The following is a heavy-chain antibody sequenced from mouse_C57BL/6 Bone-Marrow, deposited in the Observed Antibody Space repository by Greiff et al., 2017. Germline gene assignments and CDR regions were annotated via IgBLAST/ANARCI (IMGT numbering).Heavy chain of an antibody. D-gene: IGHD1-1*01. V-gene: IGHV1-19*01. J-gene: IGHJ2*01. CDR2: INPYNGGT. Sequence: VQLQQSGPVLVKPGASVKMSCKASGYTFTDYYMNWVKQSHGKRLEWIGVINPYNGGTSYNQKFKGKATLTVDKSSSTAYMELNSLTSEDSAVYDCARPHYGGSLDYWGQGTTLTVSA. CDR1: GYTFTDYY. CDR3: ARPHYGGSLDY.